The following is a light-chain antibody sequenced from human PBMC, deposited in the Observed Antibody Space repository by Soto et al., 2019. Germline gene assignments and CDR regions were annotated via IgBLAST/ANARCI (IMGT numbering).Light chain of an antibody. CDR2: DAS. V-gene: IGKV3-11*01. CDR1: QSVSRY. CDR3: QQRSNWPRYT. J-gene: IGKJ2*01. Sequence: EIVLTQSPATLSLSPGERATLSCRASQSVSRYLAWYQQKPGQAPRLLIYDASNRATGIPARFSGSGSVTDFTLTISSLEPEDFAVYYCQQRSNWPRYTFGQGTKLDIK.